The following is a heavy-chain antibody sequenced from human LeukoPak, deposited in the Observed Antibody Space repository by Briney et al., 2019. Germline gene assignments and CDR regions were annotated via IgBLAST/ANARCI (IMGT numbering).Heavy chain of an antibody. J-gene: IGHJ4*02. V-gene: IGHV4-39*01. CDR1: GGSISSSSYY. D-gene: IGHD6-13*01. Sequence: SETLSLTCTVSGGSISSSSYYWGWIRQPPGKGLEWIGSIYYSGSTYYNLSLKSRVTISVDTSKNQFSLKLSSVTAADTAVYYCARLGSSSWYYFDYWGQGTLVTVSS. CDR2: IYYSGST. CDR3: ARLGSSSWYYFDY.